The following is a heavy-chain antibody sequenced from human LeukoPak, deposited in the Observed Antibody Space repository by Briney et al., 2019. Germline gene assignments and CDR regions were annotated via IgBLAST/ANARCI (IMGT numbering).Heavy chain of an antibody. CDR2: IYYSGST. J-gene: IGHJ3*02. CDR3: ARQGPRMDAFDI. CDR1: GGSISSSSYY. V-gene: IGHV4-39*01. D-gene: IGHD2-15*01. Sequence: KPSETLSLTCTVSGGSISSSSYYWGWIRQPPGKGLEWIGSIYYSGSTYYNPSLKSRVTISVDTSKNQFSLKLSSVTAADTAVYYCARQGPRMDAFDIWGHGTMVTVSS.